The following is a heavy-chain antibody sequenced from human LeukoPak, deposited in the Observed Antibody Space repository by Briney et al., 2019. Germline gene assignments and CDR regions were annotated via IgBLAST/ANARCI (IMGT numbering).Heavy chain of an antibody. V-gene: IGHV1-2*02. CDR2: INPNSGGT. CDR3: ARVDIAARVPDY. J-gene: IGHJ4*02. CDR1: GYTFTGYC. Sequence: GASVKVSCKASGYTFTGYCMHWVRQAPGQGLEWMGWINPNSGGTNYAQKFQGRVTMTRDTSISTAYMELSRLRSDDTAVYYCARVDIAARVPDYWGQGTLVTVSS. D-gene: IGHD6-6*01.